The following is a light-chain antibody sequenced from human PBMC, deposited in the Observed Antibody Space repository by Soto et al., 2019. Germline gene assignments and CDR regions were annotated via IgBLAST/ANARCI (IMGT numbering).Light chain of an antibody. CDR1: QSVSSY. CDR2: DAS. Sequence: DIVLTQSPATLSLSPGERATLSCRASQSVSSYLAWYQQKPGQAPRLLIYDASNMATGIPARCSGSGSGTAFTLTSSSLEPEDFAVYYCQQRSNLPPITFGQGTRLQTK. J-gene: IGKJ5*01. V-gene: IGKV3-11*01. CDR3: QQRSNLPPIT.